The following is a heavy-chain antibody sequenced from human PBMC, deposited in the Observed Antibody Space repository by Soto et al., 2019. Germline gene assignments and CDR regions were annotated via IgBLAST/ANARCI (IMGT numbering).Heavy chain of an antibody. J-gene: IGHJ3*02. Sequence: ASVKVSCKASGYTFTSYAMHWVRQAPGQRLEWMGWINAGNGNTKYSQKFQGRVTITRDTSASTAYMELSSLRSEDTAVYYCAAYCSSTSCRIRYAFDIWGQGTMVTVSS. D-gene: IGHD2-2*01. CDR2: INAGNGNT. CDR1: GYTFTSYA. CDR3: AAYCSSTSCRIRYAFDI. V-gene: IGHV1-3*01.